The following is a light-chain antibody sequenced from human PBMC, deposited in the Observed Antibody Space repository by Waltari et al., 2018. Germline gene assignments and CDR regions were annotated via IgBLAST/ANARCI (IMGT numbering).Light chain of an antibody. J-gene: IGKJ4*01. CDR3: QQYENSPLT. V-gene: IGKV3-20*01. CDR2: DSS. CDR1: QNITNNY. Sequence: EVILTQSPDTLSLSPGARATLSCRASQNITNNYLAWYQQKPGLAPRLLSNDSSSRATGVPDRFSGSGSGTDFTLTIGRLEPEDYAVYYCQQYENSPLTFGGGTQVETK.